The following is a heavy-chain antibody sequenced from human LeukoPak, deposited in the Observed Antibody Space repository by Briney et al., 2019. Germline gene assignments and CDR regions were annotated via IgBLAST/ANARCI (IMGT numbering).Heavy chain of an antibody. CDR2: IIPIFGTA. D-gene: IGHD3-3*01. Sequence: GASVKVSCKASGGTFSSYAISWVRQAPGQGLEWMGGIIPIFGTANYAQKFQGRVTITTDESTSTAYMELSSLRSEDTAVYYCARSRHYDFWSGYYLRAYYCYYMDVWGKGTTVTVSS. CDR3: ARSRHYDFWSGYYLRAYYCYYMDV. CDR1: GGTFSSYA. V-gene: IGHV1-69*05. J-gene: IGHJ6*03.